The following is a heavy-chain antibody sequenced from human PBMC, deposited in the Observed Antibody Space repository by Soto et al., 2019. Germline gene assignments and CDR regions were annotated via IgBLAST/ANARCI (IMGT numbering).Heavy chain of an antibody. Sequence: SETLSLTCAVYGGSFSGYYWSWIRQPPGKGLEWIGEINHSGSTNYNPSLKSRVTISVDTSKNQFSLKLSSVTAADTAVYYCRVDMWSYGLGMDVWGQGTKVTVSS. D-gene: IGHD3-10*01. CDR2: INHSGST. J-gene: IGHJ6*02. CDR1: GGSFSGYY. V-gene: IGHV4-34*01. CDR3: RVDMWSYGLGMDV.